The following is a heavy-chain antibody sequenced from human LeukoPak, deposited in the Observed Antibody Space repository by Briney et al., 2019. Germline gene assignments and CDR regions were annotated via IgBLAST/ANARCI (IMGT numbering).Heavy chain of an antibody. CDR1: GFTFSSNA. CDR2: ISGSGANA. Sequence: GGSLRLSCAASGFTFSSNAMSWVRQAPGQGLEWLSLISGSGANAYYADPVKGRFTISRDNSKNTVYLQMNSLGAEDTAVYYCAIRAAVAGAFDGWGQGTMVTVSS. D-gene: IGHD6-19*01. CDR3: AIRAAVAGAFDG. J-gene: IGHJ3*01. V-gene: IGHV3-23*01.